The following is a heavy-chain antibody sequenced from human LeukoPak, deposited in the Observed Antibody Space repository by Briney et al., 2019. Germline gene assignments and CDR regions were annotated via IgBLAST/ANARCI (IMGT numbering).Heavy chain of an antibody. CDR2: IYYSGST. J-gene: IGHJ4*02. D-gene: IGHD3-3*01. CDR3: ARSAYYDFWSGPTPAYYFDN. Sequence: SETLSLTCTVSGGSIISSSYYWGWIRQPPGKGLEWIGSIYYSGSTYYNPSLKSRVTISVDTSKNQFSLKLSSVTAADTAVYYCARSAYYDFWSGPTPAYYFDNWGQGALVTVSS. CDR1: GGSIISSSYY. V-gene: IGHV4-39*01.